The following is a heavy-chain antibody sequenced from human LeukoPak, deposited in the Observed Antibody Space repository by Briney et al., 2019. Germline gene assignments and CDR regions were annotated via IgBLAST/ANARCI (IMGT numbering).Heavy chain of an antibody. CDR3: AKDRGYSSGWYLDY. D-gene: IGHD6-19*01. J-gene: IGHJ4*02. CDR2: IYYSGST. V-gene: IGHV4-39*07. Sequence: WVRQAPGKGLEWIGSIYYSGSTYYNPSLKSRVTISVDTSKNQFSLKLSSVTAADTAVYYCAKDRGYSSGWYLDYWGQGTLVTVSS.